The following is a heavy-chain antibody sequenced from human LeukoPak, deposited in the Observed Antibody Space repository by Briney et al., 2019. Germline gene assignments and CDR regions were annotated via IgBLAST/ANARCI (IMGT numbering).Heavy chain of an antibody. V-gene: IGHV4-59*01. CDR2: IYYSGST. J-gene: IGHJ6*02. CDR1: GGSISSYY. CDR3: ARDRTYYDLWSGSPGNYYYGMDV. D-gene: IGHD3-3*01. Sequence: SETLSLTCTVSGGSISSYYWSWIRQPPGKGLEWIGYIYYSGSTNYNPSLKSRVTISVDTSKNQFSLKLSSVTAADTAVYYCARDRTYYDLWSGSPGNYYYGMDVWGQGTTVTVSS.